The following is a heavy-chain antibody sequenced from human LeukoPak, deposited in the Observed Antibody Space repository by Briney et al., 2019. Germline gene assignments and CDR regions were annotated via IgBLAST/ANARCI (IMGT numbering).Heavy chain of an antibody. D-gene: IGHD4-17*01. CDR1: GFTFSSYS. V-gene: IGHV3-48*01. CDR2: ISSSSSTI. CDR3: AREGHGDYNF. Sequence: GGSLRLPCAASGFTFSSYSVNWVRQAPGKGLEWVSYISSSSSTIYYADSVKGRFTISRDNAKNSLYLQMNSLRAEDTAVYYCAREGHGDYNFWGQGTLVTVSS. J-gene: IGHJ4*02.